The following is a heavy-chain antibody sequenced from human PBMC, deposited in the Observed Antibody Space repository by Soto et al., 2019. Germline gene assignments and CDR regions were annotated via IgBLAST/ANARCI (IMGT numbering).Heavy chain of an antibody. J-gene: IGHJ4*02. CDR2: IYWNDDN. D-gene: IGHD3-16*01. CDR1: GFSLRTTGVG. V-gene: IGHV2-5*01. CDR3: AHTWGLPFDY. Sequence: QITLKESGPTLVEPTQTLTLTCTYSGFSLRTTGVGVGWIRQPPGKALGWLGIIYWNDDNRYSPSMKNGSTLTSDTSKSQVVLTMTKMDPVDTATYYCAHTWGLPFDYWGQGTLVIVSS.